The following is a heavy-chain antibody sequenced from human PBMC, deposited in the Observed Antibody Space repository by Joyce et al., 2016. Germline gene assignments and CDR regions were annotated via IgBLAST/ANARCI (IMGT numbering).Heavy chain of an antibody. CDR2: GNTRGAT. J-gene: IGHJ4*02. Sequence: QVQLQQWGAGLLKPSETLSLTCGVNGGPFRGFLWTWVGQPPGEGLQWIGDGNTRGATNYHPSLKSRVTISVDTSKNQFSLTLTSITAADTAMYYCARSQWLAPLMYWGQGSLVAVSS. CDR1: GGPFRGFL. D-gene: IGHD6-19*01. CDR3: ARSQWLAPLMY. V-gene: IGHV4-34*02.